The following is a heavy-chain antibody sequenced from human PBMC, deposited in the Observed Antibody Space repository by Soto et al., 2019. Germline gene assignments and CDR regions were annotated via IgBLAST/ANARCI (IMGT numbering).Heavy chain of an antibody. D-gene: IGHD3-22*01. CDR1: GGSISSSGYY. CDR3: ARPYYYDSSGYYNGGYFDY. J-gene: IGHJ4*02. V-gene: IGHV4-39*01. Sequence: PSETLSLTCTASGGSISSSGYYWGWIRQPPGKGLEWIGSIYYSGSTYYNPSLKSRVTISVDTSKNQFSLKLSSVTAADTAVYYCARPYYYDSSGYYNGGYFDYWGQGTLVTVSS. CDR2: IYYSGST.